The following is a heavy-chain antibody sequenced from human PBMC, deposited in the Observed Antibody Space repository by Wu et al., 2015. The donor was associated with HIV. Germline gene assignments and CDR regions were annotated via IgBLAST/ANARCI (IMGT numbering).Heavy chain of an antibody. V-gene: IGHV1-2*02. CDR1: GYTFTDYH. J-gene: IGHJ4*02. CDR3: ARVQRKEFYDGSSYLDF. CDR2: INPKSGGT. D-gene: IGHD3-16*01. Sequence: QVQLVQSGAEVKKPGASVKVSCKASGYTFTDYHIQWVRQAPGQGLEWMGWINPKSGGTYYAQKFQGRVTMTRDTSISAVYLDLRGLRSDDTAVYYCARVQRKEFYDGSSYLDFWGQGTLVTVSS.